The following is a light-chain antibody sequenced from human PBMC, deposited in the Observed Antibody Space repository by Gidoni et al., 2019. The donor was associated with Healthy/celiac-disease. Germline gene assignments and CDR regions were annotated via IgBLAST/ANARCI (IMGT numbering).Light chain of an antibody. CDR2: DVS. V-gene: IGLV2-14*03. J-gene: IGLJ2*01. Sequence: QSALTQPASVSGSPGQSITISCTGTSSYVGGYNYVSWYQQHPGKAPKLMIYDVSNRPSGVSNRFSGSKSGNTASLTISGLQAEDEADYYCSSYTGSSTLVVFGGGTKLTVL. CDR1: SSYVGGYNY. CDR3: SSYTGSSTLVV.